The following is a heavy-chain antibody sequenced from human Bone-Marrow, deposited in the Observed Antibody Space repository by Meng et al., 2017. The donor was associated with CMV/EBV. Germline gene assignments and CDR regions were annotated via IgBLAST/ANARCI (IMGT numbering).Heavy chain of an antibody. CDR1: GFTFSSHW. J-gene: IGHJ4*02. V-gene: IGHV3-7*01. Sequence: GESLKISCAASGFTFSSHWMTWVRQAPGKGLEWVANIKKDGSEKNYVDSVKGRFIISRDNVENSLDLQMYSLRVEDTAVYYCARGRGHRGPYCSSTSCLAFDYWGQGTLVTVSS. D-gene: IGHD2-2*01. CDR2: IKKDGSEK. CDR3: ARGRGHRGPYCSSTSCLAFDY.